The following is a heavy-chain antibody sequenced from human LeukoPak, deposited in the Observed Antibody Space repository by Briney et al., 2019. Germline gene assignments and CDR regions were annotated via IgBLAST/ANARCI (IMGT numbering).Heavy chain of an antibody. CDR2: ISYDGTNK. CDR3: AREADGSDY. Sequence: PGVSLRLSCAASGLTFNNYAINWVRQAPGKGLDWVAVISYDGTNKYYADSVKGRFPISRDNSKNTFYLKMPSLRAEDTAVYYCAREADGSDYWGQGTLVTVSS. V-gene: IGHV3-30-3*01. D-gene: IGHD3-10*01. J-gene: IGHJ4*02. CDR1: GLTFNNYA.